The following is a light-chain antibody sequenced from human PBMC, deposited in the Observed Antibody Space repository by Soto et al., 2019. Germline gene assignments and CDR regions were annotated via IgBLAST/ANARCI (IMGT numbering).Light chain of an antibody. CDR1: QSVSSTY. V-gene: IGKV3-20*01. CDR2: GAS. CDR3: HQYGDSQA. J-gene: IGKJ1*01. Sequence: EIVLTQSPGTLSLSPGERATLSCRASQSVSSTYLAWYQQKPGQAPRLLIYGASSRATGIPDRFSGSRSGTDFNLTISRLEPEDFAVYYCHQYGDSQAFGQGTKVEI.